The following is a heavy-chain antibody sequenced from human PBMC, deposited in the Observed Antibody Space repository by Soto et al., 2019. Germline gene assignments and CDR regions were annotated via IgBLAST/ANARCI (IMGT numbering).Heavy chain of an antibody. J-gene: IGHJ3*02. D-gene: IGHD6-19*01. V-gene: IGHV3-53*01. CDR1: GFTVSSNY. CDR2: IYSGGST. CDR3: ASGAVAFTSNAFDI. Sequence: GGSLRLSCAASGFTVSSNYMSWVRQAPGKGLEWVSIIYSGGSTYYADSVKGRFTISRDNSKNTLFLQMNTLRAEDTAVYYCASGAVAFTSNAFDIWGQGTLVTVSS.